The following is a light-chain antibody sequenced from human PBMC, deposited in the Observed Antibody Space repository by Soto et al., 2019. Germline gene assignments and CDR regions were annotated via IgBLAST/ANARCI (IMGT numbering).Light chain of an antibody. CDR3: QQYNNWPL. CDR2: GAS. J-gene: IGKJ3*01. Sequence: EIVMTQSPATLSVSPGERATLSCRASQSVSSNLAWYQQKPGQAPRLLIYGASTRATGIPARFSGSRSGTEFTLIISSLQSEDFAVYYCQQYNNWPLFGPGTKVDIK. V-gene: IGKV3-15*01. CDR1: QSVSSN.